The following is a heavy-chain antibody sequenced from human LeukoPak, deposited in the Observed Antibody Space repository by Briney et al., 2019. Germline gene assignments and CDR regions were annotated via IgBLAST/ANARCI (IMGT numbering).Heavy chain of an antibody. CDR1: GFTFSSYW. CDR2: INSDGSST. CDR3: ASGYTYYYYYMDV. J-gene: IGHJ6*03. Sequence: GGSLRLSCAASGFTFSSYWMHWVRQAPGKGLVWVSRINSDGSSTSYADSVKGRFTISRDNAKNTLYLQMNSLRAEDTAVYYRASGYTYYYYYMDVWGKGTTVTVSS. D-gene: IGHD5-12*01. V-gene: IGHV3-74*01.